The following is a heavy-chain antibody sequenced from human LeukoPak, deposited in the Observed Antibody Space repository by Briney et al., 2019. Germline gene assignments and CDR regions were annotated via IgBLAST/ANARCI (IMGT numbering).Heavy chain of an antibody. CDR1: GGSISTFY. Sequence: SETLSLTCTVSGGSISTFYWSWIRQPPGQGLEYIGYVDYSGTTDYNPSLKSRVIISVDTSNNQFSLKLSSVTAADTAVYYCARGGRGYSYEIDYWGQGTLVTVSS. J-gene: IGHJ4*02. CDR2: VDYSGTT. D-gene: IGHD5-18*01. CDR3: ARGGRGYSYEIDY. V-gene: IGHV4-59*01.